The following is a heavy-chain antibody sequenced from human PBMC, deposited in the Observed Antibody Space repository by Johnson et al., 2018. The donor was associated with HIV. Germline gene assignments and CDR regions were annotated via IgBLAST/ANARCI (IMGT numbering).Heavy chain of an antibody. V-gene: IGHV3-30*03. J-gene: IGHJ3*02. Sequence: VQLVESGGGVVQPGTSLRLSCTASGFIFHNYAMHWVRQAPGKGLEWVAFISYDGGTESYADSVKGRFTISRDNAKNSLYLRMSGLRAEDTAFYYCARAVGGSYGGAFDIWGHGTVVTVAS. CDR3: ARAVGGSYGGAFDI. CDR2: ISYDGGTE. CDR1: GFIFHNYA. D-gene: IGHD1-26*01.